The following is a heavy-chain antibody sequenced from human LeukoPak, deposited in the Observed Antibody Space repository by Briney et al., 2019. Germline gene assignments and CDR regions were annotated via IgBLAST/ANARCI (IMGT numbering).Heavy chain of an antibody. Sequence: PSETLSLTCTVSGGSISSSSYYWGWIRQPPGKGLEWIGSIYYSGSTYYNPSLKSRVTISVDTSKNQFSLRLSSVTAADTAVYYCARSSSGYYYYYFDYWGQGTLVTVSS. CDR3: ARSSSGYYYYYFDY. J-gene: IGHJ4*02. CDR1: GGSISSSSYY. CDR2: IYYSGST. V-gene: IGHV4-39*07. D-gene: IGHD3-22*01.